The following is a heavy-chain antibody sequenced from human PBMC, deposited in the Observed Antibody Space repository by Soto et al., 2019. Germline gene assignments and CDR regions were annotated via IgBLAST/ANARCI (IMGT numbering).Heavy chain of an antibody. V-gene: IGHV1-8*01. J-gene: IGHJ6*02. CDR1: GYTFTSYD. Sequence: QVQLVQSGAEVKKPGASVKVSCKASGYTFTSYDINWVRQATGQGLEWMGWMNPNSGNTGYAQKXKGRVTMTRNXXIXTXXMELSSLRSEDTAVYYCARFKNVGGWLYYYYGMDVWGQGTTVTVSS. D-gene: IGHD6-19*01. CDR2: MNPNSGNT. CDR3: ARFKNVGGWLYYYYGMDV.